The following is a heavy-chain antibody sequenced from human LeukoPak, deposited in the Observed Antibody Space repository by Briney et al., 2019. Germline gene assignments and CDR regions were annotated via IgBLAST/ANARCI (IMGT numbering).Heavy chain of an antibody. V-gene: IGHV1-58*02. Sequence: GTSVKVSCKASGFSFSSTAMQWVRQARVQRLEWIEWIVVASGNTDYAQSFQERVTITRDMSTGTAYMELSSLRSEDTAVYYCAAGNVTMGRGSLGGWDALDMWGQGTMVTVSS. CDR1: GFSFSSTA. CDR3: AAGNVTMGRGSLGGWDALDM. CDR2: IVVASGNT. J-gene: IGHJ3*02. D-gene: IGHD3-10*01.